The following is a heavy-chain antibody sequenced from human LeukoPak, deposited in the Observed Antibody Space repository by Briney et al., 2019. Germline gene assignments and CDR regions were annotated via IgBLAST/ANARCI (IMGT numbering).Heavy chain of an antibody. Sequence: SETLSLTCTVSGGPISSSFWSWIRQPPGKGLEWIGHIYYSGSTNYNPSLKSRVTISVDTSKNQFSLKLSSVTAADTAVYSCARRGANSGSYSHFDLWGRGTLVTVTA. CDR3: ARRGANSGSYSHFDL. J-gene: IGHJ2*01. CDR1: GGPISSSF. CDR2: IYYSGST. V-gene: IGHV4-59*01. D-gene: IGHD1-26*01.